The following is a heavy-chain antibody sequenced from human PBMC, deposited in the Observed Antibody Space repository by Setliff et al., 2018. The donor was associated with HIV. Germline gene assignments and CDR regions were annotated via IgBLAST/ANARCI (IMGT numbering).Heavy chain of an antibody. D-gene: IGHD2-2*01. V-gene: IGHV3-15*01. J-gene: IGHJ5*02. CDR2: IKSKTDGGTT. CDR1: GFTFSNAW. Sequence: GGSLRLSCAASGFTFSNAWMSWVRQAPGKGLEWVGRIKSKTDGGTTDYAAPVKGRFTISRDDSKNTLYLQMNSLKTEDTAVYHCTMGYCTRNSCYLNWFDPWGQGTLVTVSS. CDR3: TMGYCTRNSCYLNWFDP.